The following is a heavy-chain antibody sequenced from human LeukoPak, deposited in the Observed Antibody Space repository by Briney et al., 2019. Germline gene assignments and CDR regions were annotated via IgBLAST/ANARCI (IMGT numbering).Heavy chain of an antibody. V-gene: IGHV3-30*18. CDR1: GFTFSSYG. J-gene: IGHJ4*02. CDR2: ISYGGSNK. D-gene: IGHD5-18*01. Sequence: PGRSLRLSCAASGFTFSSYGMHWVRQAPGKGLEWVAVISYGGSNKYYADSVKGRFTISRDNSKNTLYLQMNSLRAEDTAVYYCAKRLSRYSYGFLPDYWGQGTLVTVSS. CDR3: AKRLSRYSYGFLPDY.